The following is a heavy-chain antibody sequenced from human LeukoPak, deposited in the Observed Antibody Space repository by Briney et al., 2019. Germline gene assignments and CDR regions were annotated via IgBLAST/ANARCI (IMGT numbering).Heavy chain of an antibody. CDR1: GYTFSTSD. V-gene: IGHV1-8*03. CDR2: MNPESGTT. J-gene: IGHJ4*02. D-gene: IGHD2-2*02. CDR3: AREFQYQLPYNRAFDY. Sequence: ASVKVSCKAPGYTFSTSDINWVRQAAGQGLEWMGWMNPESGTTGYAQKFWGRVTFVRDTSINTAYMELNSLRSDDTAVYYCAREFQYQLPYNRAFDYWGQGTLVTVSS.